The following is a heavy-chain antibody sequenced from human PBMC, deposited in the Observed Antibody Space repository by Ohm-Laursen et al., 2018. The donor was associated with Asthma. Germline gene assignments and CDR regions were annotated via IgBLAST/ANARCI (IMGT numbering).Heavy chain of an antibody. CDR3: AREITMIGSYHYYGMDV. CDR2: INPSAGSI. D-gene: IGHD3-22*01. V-gene: IGHV1-46*03. CDR1: GYTFTNYY. Sequence: ESSVKVSCKASGYTFTNYYIHWVRQAPGQGLEWMGIINPSAGSITYAQKFQGRVTMTSDTSTSTVYMELTRLRSEDTAVYYCAREITMIGSYHYYGMDVWGQGTTVTVSS. J-gene: IGHJ6*02.